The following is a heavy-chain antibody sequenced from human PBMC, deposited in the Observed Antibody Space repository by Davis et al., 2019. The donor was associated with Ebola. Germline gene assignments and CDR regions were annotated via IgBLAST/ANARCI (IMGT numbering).Heavy chain of an antibody. D-gene: IGHD3-3*01. Sequence: GESLKISCAVSGFPFRNHAMAWVRQAPGKGLEWVSAIHGNGAGAFYADSVKGRFTISRDNSKNTLYLEMNSVRAEDTAIYYCAKDFTISTWGQGTLVTVSS. CDR1: GFPFRNHA. CDR2: IHGNGAGA. CDR3: AKDFTIST. J-gene: IGHJ5*02. V-gene: IGHV3-23*01.